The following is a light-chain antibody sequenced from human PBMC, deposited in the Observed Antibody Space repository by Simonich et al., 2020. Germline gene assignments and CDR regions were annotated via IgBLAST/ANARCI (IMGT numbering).Light chain of an antibody. V-gene: IGLV1-40*01. CDR3: QSYDSSLSGWV. CDR1: SSNIGAGYD. Sequence: QSVLTQPPSVSGAPGQRVTISCTGSSSNIGAGYDVHWYQQLPGTAPKLLIYGNSNRPTGVPDRCSGSKSGTSASLAITWLQAEDEADYYCQSYDSSLSGWVFGGGTKLTVL. J-gene: IGLJ3*02. CDR2: GNS.